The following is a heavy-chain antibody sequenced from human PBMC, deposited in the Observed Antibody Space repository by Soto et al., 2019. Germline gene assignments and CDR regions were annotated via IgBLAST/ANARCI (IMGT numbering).Heavy chain of an antibody. J-gene: IGHJ4*02. CDR1: GGSFSGYY. CDR2: INHGGST. V-gene: IGHV4-34*01. D-gene: IGHD5-12*01. CDR3: ASGGQTIIPKD. Sequence: ETLSLTCAVYGGSFSGYYWSWIRQPPGKGLDWIGEINHGGSTNYNPSLKSRVTISIDTSKNQFSLKLSSVTAADTAVYYCASGGQTIIPKDWGQGTLVTVSS.